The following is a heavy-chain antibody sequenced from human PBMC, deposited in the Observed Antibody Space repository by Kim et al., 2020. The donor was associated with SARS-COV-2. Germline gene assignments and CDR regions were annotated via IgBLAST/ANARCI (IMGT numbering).Heavy chain of an antibody. CDR1: GYTFTGYY. CDR3: ARDRPVRGASSSLFRLNWFDP. D-gene: IGHD6-6*01. Sequence: ASVKVSCKASGYTFTGYYMHWVRQAPGQGLEWMGWINPNSGGTNYAQKFQGRVTMTRDTSISTAYMELSRLRSDDTAVYYCARDRPVRGASSSLFRLNWFDPWGQGTLVTVSS. J-gene: IGHJ5*02. V-gene: IGHV1-2*02. CDR2: INPNSGGT.